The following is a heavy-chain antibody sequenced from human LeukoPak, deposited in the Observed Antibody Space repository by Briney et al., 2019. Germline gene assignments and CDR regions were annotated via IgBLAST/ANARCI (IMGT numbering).Heavy chain of an antibody. D-gene: IGHD1-26*01. CDR2: INSDGSST. Sequence: GGSLRLSCAASGLTFSSYWMHWVRQAPGKGLVWVSRINSDGSSTSYADFVKGRFTISRDNAKNTLYLQMNSLRAEDTAVYYCARRSSGSPPYYFGYWGQGTLVTVSS. J-gene: IGHJ4*02. V-gene: IGHV3-74*01. CDR1: GLTFSSYW. CDR3: ARRSSGSPPYYFGY.